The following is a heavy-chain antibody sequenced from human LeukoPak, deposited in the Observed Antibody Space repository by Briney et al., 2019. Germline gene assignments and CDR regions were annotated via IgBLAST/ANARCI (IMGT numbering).Heavy chain of an antibody. CDR1: GYTFTSYW. CDR3: ARGPYYHILTGYPKRGAFDI. J-gene: IGHJ3*02. CDR2: INQEGSEK. D-gene: IGHD3-9*01. Sequence: GESLKISCKGSGYTFTSYWIGWVRQAPGKGLEWVASINQEGSEKHFVDSVRGRFTISRDNAKNSLYLQMNSLRAEDTAVYYCARGPYYHILTGYPKRGAFDIWGQGTMVTVSS. V-gene: IGHV3-7*01.